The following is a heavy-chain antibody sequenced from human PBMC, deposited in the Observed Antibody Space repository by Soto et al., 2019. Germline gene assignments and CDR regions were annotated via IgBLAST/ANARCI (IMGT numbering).Heavy chain of an antibody. Sequence: PSETLSLTCAVYGGSFSGYYWSWIRQPPGKGLEWIGEVNHSGSTNYNPSLKSRVTISVDTSKNQFSLKLSSVTAADTAVYYCASSIGKSDPDYWGQGTLVTVSS. J-gene: IGHJ4*02. V-gene: IGHV4-34*01. CDR2: VNHSGST. CDR3: ASSIGKSDPDY. CDR1: GGSFSGYY.